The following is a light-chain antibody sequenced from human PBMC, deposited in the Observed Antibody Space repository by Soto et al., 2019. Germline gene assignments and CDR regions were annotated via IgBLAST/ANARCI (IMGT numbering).Light chain of an antibody. CDR2: SDN. Sequence: QSVLTQPPSASGTPGQRVTISCSGSSSNIGTYSVSWYQQFPGTAPRLLIYSDNQRPSGVPDRFSASKSGALASLAISGLQSEDEADFYCAARDDRLNGCVFGTGTKVNVL. CDR3: AARDDRLNGCV. CDR1: SSNIGTYS. J-gene: IGLJ1*01. V-gene: IGLV1-44*01.